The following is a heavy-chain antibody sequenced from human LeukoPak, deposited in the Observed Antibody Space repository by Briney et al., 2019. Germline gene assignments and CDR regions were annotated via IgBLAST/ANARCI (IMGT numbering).Heavy chain of an antibody. CDR2: INTSGST. Sequence: PSETLSLTCTVSGGSISSYYWSWIRQPAGKGLEWIGRINTSGSTNYNPSLKSRVTMSVDTSKNQISLKLSSVTAADTAVYYCARSRSVYLTDYWGQGTLVTVSS. V-gene: IGHV4-4*07. CDR3: ARSRSVYLTDY. J-gene: IGHJ4*02. CDR1: GGSISSYY. D-gene: IGHD2/OR15-2a*01.